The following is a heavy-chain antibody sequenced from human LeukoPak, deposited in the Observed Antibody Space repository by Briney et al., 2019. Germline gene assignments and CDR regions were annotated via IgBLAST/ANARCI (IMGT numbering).Heavy chain of an antibody. D-gene: IGHD6-13*01. J-gene: IGHJ5*02. CDR1: GYTFTGYY. V-gene: IGHV1-2*02. CDR3: ALAAAGLNYFDP. CDR2: INPSSGST. Sequence: ASVKVSCKASGYTFTGYYMHWVRQAPGQGLEWMGWINPSSGSTNYAQEFQGRVTMTRDTSISTAYMDLSRLRSDDTAVYYCALAAAGLNYFDPWGQGTLVTVSS.